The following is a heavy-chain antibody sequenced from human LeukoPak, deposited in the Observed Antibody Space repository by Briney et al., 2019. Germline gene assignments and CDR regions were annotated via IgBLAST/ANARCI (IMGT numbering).Heavy chain of an antibody. CDR2: ISGSGGTT. V-gene: IGHV3-23*01. J-gene: IGHJ4*02. CDR3: AKRDF. CDR1: GFTFSSYS. Sequence: GGSLRLSCAASGFTFSSYSMNWVRQAPGKGLEWVSSISGSGGTTYYAGSVKGRFTISRDNSKNTLFLQMNSLRADDTAIYYCAKRDFWGQGTLVTVSS.